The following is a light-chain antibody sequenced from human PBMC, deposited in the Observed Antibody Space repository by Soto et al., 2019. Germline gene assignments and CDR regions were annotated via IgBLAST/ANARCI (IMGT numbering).Light chain of an antibody. J-gene: IGKJ2*01. CDR2: KAS. Sequence: DIQMTQSPSTRSASVGDRVTITCRASQSISTWLAWYQQKPGKAPKLLIYKASSLESGVPSRFSGSGSGTEFTLTISSLQPDDFANYYCQQYSSYSPYTFGQGTKLEIK. CDR3: QQYSSYSPYT. CDR1: QSISTW. V-gene: IGKV1-5*03.